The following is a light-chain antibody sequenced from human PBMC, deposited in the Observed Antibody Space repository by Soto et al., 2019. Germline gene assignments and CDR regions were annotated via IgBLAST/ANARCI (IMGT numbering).Light chain of an antibody. V-gene: IGKV1-5*01. CDR2: HAS. CDR3: QQYNSYS. Sequence: DIQMTQSPSTLSASVGDTVTITCRASQSIGRWLAWFQQKPGKAPNLLIYHASTLESGVPSRFSGSGSGTEFTLTISSLQPDDFATYYCQQYNSYSFGQGTKVDIK. CDR1: QSIGRW. J-gene: IGKJ1*01.